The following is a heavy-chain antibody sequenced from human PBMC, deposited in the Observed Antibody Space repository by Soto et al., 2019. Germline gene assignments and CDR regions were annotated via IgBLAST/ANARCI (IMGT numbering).Heavy chain of an antibody. Sequence: QVRLVESVGGVVQPGRSLRLSCAASGFTFSHYGMHWVRQAPGKGLEWGTLIWYDASNEYYADSVKGRFTITRDNSQNSLYMQKNSLEVDGKAIYYCARLNGIGDDKRFDYLGQGNLVTVSS. CDR2: IWYDASNE. J-gene: IGHJ4*02. D-gene: IGHD2-21*02. CDR1: GFTFSHYG. CDR3: ARLNGIGDDKRFDY. V-gene: IGHV3-33*01.